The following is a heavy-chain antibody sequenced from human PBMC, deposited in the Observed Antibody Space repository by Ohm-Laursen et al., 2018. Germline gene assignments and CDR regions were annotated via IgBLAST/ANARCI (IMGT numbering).Heavy chain of an antibody. CDR2: IYYSGST. CDR1: GGSISSYY. Sequence: SDTLSLTCSVSGGSISSYYWSWIRQPPGKGLEWIGNIYYSGSTNYNPSLKSRVTISVDTSKNQFSLKLNSVTAADTAVYYCARYTAPKYYYGMDVWGQGTTVTVSS. V-gene: IGHV4-59*07. CDR3: ARYTAPKYYYGMDV. D-gene: IGHD1-1*01. J-gene: IGHJ6*02.